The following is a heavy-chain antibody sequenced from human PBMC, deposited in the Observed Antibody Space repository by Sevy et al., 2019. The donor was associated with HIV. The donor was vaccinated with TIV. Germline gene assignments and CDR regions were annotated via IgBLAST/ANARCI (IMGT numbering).Heavy chain of an antibody. D-gene: IGHD1-26*01. Sequence: GGSLRLSCIGSGFSFSYYGIHWVRQSPGNGLDWVALISHDGINEYYADSVKGRFTISRDNSKNTVYLEMNSLRNEDTAIYFCANAYSGSYSHSYLYALDVSGQGTSVTVSS. CDR3: ANAYSGSYSHSYLYALDV. CDR2: ISHDGINE. J-gene: IGHJ6*02. CDR1: GFSFSYYG. V-gene: IGHV3-30*18.